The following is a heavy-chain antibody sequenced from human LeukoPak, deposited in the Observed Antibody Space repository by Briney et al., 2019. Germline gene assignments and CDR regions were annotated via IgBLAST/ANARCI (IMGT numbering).Heavy chain of an antibody. CDR2: IIPILGIA. V-gene: IGHV1-69*04. CDR3: ARDPAPHEESFYCSSTSCGVFDY. CDR1: GGTFSSYA. J-gene: IGHJ4*02. Sequence: ASVKVSCKASGGTFSSYAISWVRQAPGQGLEWMGRIIPILGIANYAQKFRGRVTITADKSTSTAYMELSSLRSEDTAVYYCARDPAPHEESFYCSSTSCGVFDYWGQGTLVTVSS. D-gene: IGHD2-2*01.